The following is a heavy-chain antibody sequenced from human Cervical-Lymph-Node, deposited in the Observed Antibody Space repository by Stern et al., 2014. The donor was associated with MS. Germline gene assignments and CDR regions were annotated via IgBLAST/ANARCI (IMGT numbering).Heavy chain of an antibody. CDR2: ISSSSSYI. J-gene: IGHJ3*02. V-gene: IGHV3-21*01. Sequence: VQLVESGGGLVKPGGSLRLSCAASGFTFSSYSMNWVRQAPGKGLEWVSSISSSSSYIYYADSVQGRFTISRDNAKNSLYLQMNSLRAEDTAVYYCARDYHYYDSSGYYDDAFDIWGQGTMVTVSS. CDR1: GFTFSSYS. CDR3: ARDYHYYDSSGYYDDAFDI. D-gene: IGHD3-22*01.